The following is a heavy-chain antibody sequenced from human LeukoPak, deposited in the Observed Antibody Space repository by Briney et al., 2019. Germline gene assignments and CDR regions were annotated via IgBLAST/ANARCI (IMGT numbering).Heavy chain of an antibody. J-gene: IGHJ6*03. D-gene: IGHD3-10*01. CDR2: INHSGST. CDR1: GGSFSGYY. V-gene: IGHV4-34*01. Sequence: SETLSLTCAVYGGSFSGYYWSWIRQPPGKGLEWIGEINHSGSTNYNPSLKSRVTISVDTSKNQFSLKLSSVTAADTAVYYCARGRRDSANYYGSGRYMDVWGKGTTVTVSS. CDR3: ARGRRDSANYYGSGRYMDV.